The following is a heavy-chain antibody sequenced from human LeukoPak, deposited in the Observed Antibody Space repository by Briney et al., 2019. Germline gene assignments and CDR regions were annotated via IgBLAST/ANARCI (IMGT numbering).Heavy chain of an antibody. V-gene: IGHV1-46*01. D-gene: IGHD4-17*01. Sequence: ASVKVSCKASGYTFTSYYMHWVRQAPGQGLEWMGIINPSGGSTSYAQKFQGRVTMTRDTSTSTVYMELSSLRSEDTAVYCCAREDYGDFLFDYWGQGTLVTVSS. CDR3: AREDYGDFLFDY. CDR1: GYTFTSYY. J-gene: IGHJ4*02. CDR2: INPSGGST.